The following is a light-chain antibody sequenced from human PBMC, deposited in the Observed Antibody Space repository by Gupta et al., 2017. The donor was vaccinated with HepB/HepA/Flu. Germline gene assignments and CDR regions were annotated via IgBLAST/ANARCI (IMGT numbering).Light chain of an antibody. Sequence: QSVLTQPPSVSGPPGQRVTISCTGSSSNIGARYDVHWYQQLPGTAPKLLIYGDSNRPSGVPDRFSGSKSGTSASLAITGLQAEDEADYYCQSYDSALSTSVFGGGTKLTVL. V-gene: IGLV1-40*01. CDR2: GDS. CDR3: QSYDSALSTSV. J-gene: IGLJ3*02. CDR1: SSNIGARYD.